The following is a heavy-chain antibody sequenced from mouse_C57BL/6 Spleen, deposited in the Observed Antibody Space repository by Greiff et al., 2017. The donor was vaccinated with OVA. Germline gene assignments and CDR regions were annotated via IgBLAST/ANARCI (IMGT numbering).Heavy chain of an antibody. CDR3: ARLPY. CDR2: LSDGGSYT. CDR1: GFTFSSYA. Sequence: EVKLMESGGGLVKPGGSLKLSCAASGFTFSSYAMSWVRQTPEKRLEWVATLSDGGSYTYYPDNVKGRFTISRDNAKNNLYLQMSHLKSEDTAMYYCARLPYWGQGTLVTVSA. J-gene: IGHJ3*01. V-gene: IGHV5-4*03.